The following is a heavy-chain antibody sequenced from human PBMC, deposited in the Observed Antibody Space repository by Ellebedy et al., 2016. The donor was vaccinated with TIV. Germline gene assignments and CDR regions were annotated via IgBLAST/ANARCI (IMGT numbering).Heavy chain of an antibody. CDR2: INDRGST. CDR1: GGSFSSNY. J-gene: IGHJ6*02. CDR3: ARGALAILGVVTGYYGLDV. Sequence: MPGGSLRLSCAAYGGSFSSNYWSWIRQPPGKGLEWVWEINDRGSTNYNPSLESRVTISVDTSKNQFPLKLTSVSAAETAVYYCARGALAILGVVTGYYGLDVWGQGTTVTVSS. V-gene: IGHV4-34*01. D-gene: IGHD3-3*01.